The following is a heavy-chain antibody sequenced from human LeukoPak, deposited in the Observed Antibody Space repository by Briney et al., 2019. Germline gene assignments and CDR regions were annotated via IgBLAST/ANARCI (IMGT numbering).Heavy chain of an antibody. CDR2: IGSNSVPT. CDR1: GFTFSSYS. D-gene: IGHD2-2*03. J-gene: IGHJ5*02. Sequence: GGSLRLSCAASGFTFSSYSMNWVRQAPGEGLEWVSGIGSNSVPTVYADSVKGRFTTSRDNSKSMLYLQMDSLRVEDTAVYYCAKHCSGYCNTASEKRFDPRGQGTLVTVSS. CDR3: AKHCSGYCNTASEKRFDP. V-gene: IGHV3-23*01.